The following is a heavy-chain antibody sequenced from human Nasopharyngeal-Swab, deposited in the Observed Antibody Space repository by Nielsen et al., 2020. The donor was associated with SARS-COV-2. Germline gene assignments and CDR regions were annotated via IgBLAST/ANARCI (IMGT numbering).Heavy chain of an antibody. J-gene: IGHJ3*02. D-gene: IGHD4-23*01. Sequence: SETLSLTFTVSGGSISSYYWSWIRQPPGKGLEWIGYICYSGSTNYNPSLKSRVTISVDTSKNQFSLKLSSVTAADTAVYYCARMGSTTVVTPYAFDIWGQGTMVTVSS. CDR2: ICYSGST. CDR1: GGSISSYY. V-gene: IGHV4-59*01. CDR3: ARMGSTTVVTPYAFDI.